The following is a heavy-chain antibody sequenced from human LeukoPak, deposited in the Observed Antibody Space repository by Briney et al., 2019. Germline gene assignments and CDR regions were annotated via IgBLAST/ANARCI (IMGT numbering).Heavy chain of an antibody. CDR1: GFTVSSNY. D-gene: IGHD3-22*01. V-gene: IGHV3-66*01. J-gene: IGHJ4*02. CDR2: IYSGGST. CDR3: AKAGYYDSIDY. Sequence: GGSLRLSCAASGFTVSSNYMSWVRQAPGKGLEWVSVIYSGGSTYYADSVKGRFTISRDNSKNTLYLQMNSLRAEDTAVYYCAKAGYYDSIDYWGQGTLVTVSS.